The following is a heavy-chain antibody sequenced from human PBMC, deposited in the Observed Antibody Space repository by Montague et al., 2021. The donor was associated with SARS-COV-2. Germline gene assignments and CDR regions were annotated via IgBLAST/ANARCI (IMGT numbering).Heavy chain of an antibody. Sequence: SLRLSCAASGFTFSSYAMHWVRQAPGKGLEWVAVISYDGSNKYYXDSVKGRFTISRDNSKNTLYLQMNSLRAEDTAVYYCARPLGGSLNDAFDIWGQGTMVTVSS. CDR2: ISYDGSNK. CDR3: ARPLGGSLNDAFDI. D-gene: IGHD3-16*01. V-gene: IGHV3-30*04. CDR1: GFTFSSYA. J-gene: IGHJ3*02.